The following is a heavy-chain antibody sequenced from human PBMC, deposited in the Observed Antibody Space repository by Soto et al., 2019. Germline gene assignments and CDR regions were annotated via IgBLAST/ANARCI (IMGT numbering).Heavy chain of an antibody. J-gene: IGHJ4*02. CDR1: GGSFSGYY. Sequence: PSETLSLTCAVYGGSFSGYYWSWIRQPPGKGLEWIGEINHSGSTNYNPSLKSRVTISVDTSKNQFSLKLSSVTAADTAVYYCARAPARYYYDSSGYYYGDYFDYWGQGTLVTVSS. CDR3: ARAPARYYYDSSGYYYGDYFDY. D-gene: IGHD3-22*01. V-gene: IGHV4-34*01. CDR2: INHSGST.